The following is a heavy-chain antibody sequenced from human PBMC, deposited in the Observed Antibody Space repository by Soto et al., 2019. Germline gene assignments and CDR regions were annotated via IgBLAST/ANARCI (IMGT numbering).Heavy chain of an antibody. Sequence: QVQLVQSGAEVKKPGASVKVSCKASGYSFSSLGMHWVRQAPGQRLEWMGWIHGGNGNTKYSQKYQGRVTMTRDTSASTAYMELSSLTSEDTAVYYCTISYCGSMSCLGNYWGQGSLVTVPS. CDR2: IHGGNGNT. D-gene: IGHD2-2*01. V-gene: IGHV1-3*01. CDR3: TISYCGSMSCLGNY. J-gene: IGHJ4*02. CDR1: GYSFSSLG.